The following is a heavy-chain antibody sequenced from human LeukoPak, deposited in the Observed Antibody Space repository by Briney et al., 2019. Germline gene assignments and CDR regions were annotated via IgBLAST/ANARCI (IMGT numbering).Heavy chain of an antibody. Sequence: GGPLRLSCAASGFTFSGYWMSWVRQAPGKGLEWVANINQDGSEKYYVDSVKGRFTISRDNAKNSLFLQMGSLRVEDTAVYYCARESTAGYNSSWYGFRNWGQGTLVSVSS. CDR1: GFTFSGYW. D-gene: IGHD6-13*01. CDR3: ARESTAGYNSSWYGFRN. V-gene: IGHV3-7*01. CDR2: INQDGSEK. J-gene: IGHJ1*01.